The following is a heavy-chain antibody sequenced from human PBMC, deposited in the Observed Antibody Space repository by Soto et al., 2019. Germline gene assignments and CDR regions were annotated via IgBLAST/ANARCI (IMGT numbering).Heavy chain of an antibody. Sequence: QLVQSGGEVKQPGASVKVSCKAPRDTFTSYYTNWVRQAPGQGLEWMGVINPHGGSTAYAQKFKGRVTLTRYTSASTGYMEVSSLTSEDTAMYYCARSSGGNFGIIIEGTNWFAPWGQGTLVTVSS. CDR1: RDTFTSYY. CDR3: ARSSGGNFGIIIEGTNWFAP. CDR2: INPHGGST. D-gene: IGHD1-26*01. J-gene: IGHJ5*02. V-gene: IGHV1-46*01.